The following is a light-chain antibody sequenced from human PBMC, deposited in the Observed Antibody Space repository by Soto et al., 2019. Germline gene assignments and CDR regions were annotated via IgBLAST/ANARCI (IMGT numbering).Light chain of an antibody. J-gene: IGLJ1*01. V-gene: IGLV2-8*01. CDR2: EVN. Sequence: QSARTQPPSASGSPGQSVSISCTGTSSDVGGYNYVSWYQQHPGKAPKLMIYEVNKRPSGVPDRFSGSKSGNTASLTVSGLQAEDEADYYCSSYAGSSNVFGTGTKVTAL. CDR1: SSDVGGYNY. CDR3: SSYAGSSNV.